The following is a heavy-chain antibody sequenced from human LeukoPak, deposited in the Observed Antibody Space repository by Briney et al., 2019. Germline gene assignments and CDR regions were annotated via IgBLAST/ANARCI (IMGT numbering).Heavy chain of an antibody. CDR2: MNPNSGNT. CDR1: GYTFTSYD. CDR3: ATLLLWFGELLSYYYYYMDV. J-gene: IGHJ6*03. V-gene: IGHV1-8*01. D-gene: IGHD3-10*01. Sequence: ASVKVSCKASGYTFTSYDINWVRQATGQGLEWMGWMNPNSGNTGYAQKFQGRVTMTRDTSISTAYMELSRLRSDDTAVYYCATLLLWFGELLSYYYYYMDVWGKGTTVTISS.